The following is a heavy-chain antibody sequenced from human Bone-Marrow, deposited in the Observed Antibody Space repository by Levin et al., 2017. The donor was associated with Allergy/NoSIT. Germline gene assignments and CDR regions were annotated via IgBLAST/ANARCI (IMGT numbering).Heavy chain of an antibody. D-gene: IGHD4-17*01. CDR1: GYILTNYY. V-gene: IGHV1-46*01. Sequence: ASVKVSCKASGYILTNYYMHWVRQAPGQGLEVVGKITPSGGSTTFPQRFQGRLTVTRDTSTSTVYLELSSLRSEDTAVYFCAREATAVSPGPVFDFWGQGTLVTVSS. CDR3: AREATAVSPGPVFDF. J-gene: IGHJ4*02. CDR2: ITPSGGST.